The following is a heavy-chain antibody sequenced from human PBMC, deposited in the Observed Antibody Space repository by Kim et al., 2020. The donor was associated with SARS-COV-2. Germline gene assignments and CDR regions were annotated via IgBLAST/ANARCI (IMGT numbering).Heavy chain of an antibody. CDR2: IWYDGSNK. D-gene: IGHD5-18*01. J-gene: IGHJ3*02. V-gene: IGHV3-33*08. CDR3: ARGRGQLWPRAHYAFDI. CDR1: GFTFSSYG. Sequence: GGSLRFSCAASGFTFSSYGMHWVRQAPGKGLEWVAVIWYDGSNKYYADSVKGRFTISRDNSKNTLYLQMNSLRAEDTAVYYCARGRGQLWPRAHYAFDIWGQGTMVTVSS.